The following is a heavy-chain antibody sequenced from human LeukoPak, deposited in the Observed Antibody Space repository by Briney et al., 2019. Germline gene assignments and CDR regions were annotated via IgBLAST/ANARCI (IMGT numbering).Heavy chain of an antibody. CDR3: ARAGGLSWLQEPPFFDY. Sequence: GGSLRLSCAASGFTFSSYWMSWVRQAPGKGLEWVANIKQDGSEKYYVDSVKGRFTISRDNAKNSLYLQMNSLRAEDTAVYYCARAGGLSWLQEPPFFDYWGQGTLVTVSS. CDR2: IKQDGSEK. D-gene: IGHD5-24*01. CDR1: GFTFSSYW. V-gene: IGHV3-7*01. J-gene: IGHJ4*02.